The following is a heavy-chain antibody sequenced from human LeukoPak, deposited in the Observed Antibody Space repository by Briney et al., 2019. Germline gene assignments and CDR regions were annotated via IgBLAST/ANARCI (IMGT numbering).Heavy chain of an antibody. CDR2: IYTSGST. D-gene: IGHD2-21*01. CDR1: GGSISSGSYY. CDR3: ARGGIGYYFDY. V-gene: IGHV4-61*02. Sequence: SETLSLTCTVSGGSISSGSYYWSWIRQPAGKGLEWIGRIYTSGSTNYNPSLMSRATISVDTSKNQFSLKLSSVTAADTAVYYCARGGIGYYFDYWGQGTLVTVSS. J-gene: IGHJ4*02.